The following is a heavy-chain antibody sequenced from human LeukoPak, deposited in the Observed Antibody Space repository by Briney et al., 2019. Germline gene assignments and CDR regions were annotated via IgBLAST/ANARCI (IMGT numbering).Heavy chain of an antibody. CDR3: ARETYDILTGRMYYFDY. CDR2: IIPILGIA. J-gene: IGHJ4*02. Sequence: SVKVSCKASGGTFSSYAISWVRQAPGQGLEWMGRIIPILGIANYAQKFQGRVTITVDKSTSTAYMELSSLRSEDTAVYYCARETYDILTGRMYYFDYWDQGTLVTVSS. V-gene: IGHV1-69*04. D-gene: IGHD3-9*01. CDR1: GGTFSSYA.